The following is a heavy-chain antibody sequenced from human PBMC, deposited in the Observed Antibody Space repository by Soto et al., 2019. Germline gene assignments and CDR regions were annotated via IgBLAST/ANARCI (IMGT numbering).Heavy chain of an antibody. CDR3: AGYCSSSICPEYHYFGVEV. D-gene: IGHD2-2*01. Sequence: SETLSLTCNVSGGSIYTYYWTWIRQSPGKELEWIGYISDGGLTNYNPSLKSRVTISVDTSKKQVSLKLSSVSAADTAIYFCAGYCSSSICPEYHYFGVEVWGPGPTVT. J-gene: IGHJ6*02. CDR2: ISDGGLT. V-gene: IGHV4-59*01. CDR1: GGSIYTYY.